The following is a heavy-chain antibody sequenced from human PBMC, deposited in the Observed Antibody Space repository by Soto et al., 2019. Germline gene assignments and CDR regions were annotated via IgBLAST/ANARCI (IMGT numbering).Heavy chain of an antibody. D-gene: IGHD1-26*01. CDR2: IIPIFGTA. CDR3: ARERGQPKVGFWYFDL. Sequence: QVQLVQSGAEVKKPGSSVKVSCKASGGTFSSYAISWVRQAPGQGLEWMGGIIPIFGTANYAQKFQGRVMITADESTSKAYMELSSLRSEDTAVYYCARERGQPKVGFWYFDLWGRGTLVTVSS. J-gene: IGHJ2*01. CDR1: GGTFSSYA. V-gene: IGHV1-69*01.